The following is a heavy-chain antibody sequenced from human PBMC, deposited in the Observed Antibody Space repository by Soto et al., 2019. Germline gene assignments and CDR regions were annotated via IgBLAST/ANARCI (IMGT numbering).Heavy chain of an antibody. Sequence: QVQLVQSWAEVKKPGASVKVSCKASGYTFTSYDINWVRQATGQALEWMGWMNPNSGNTGYAQKFQGRVTMTRNTSISTAFMELSSLRSEDTAVYYCARGPGSWYYYYMDVWGKGTTVTVSS. D-gene: IGHD6-13*01. CDR2: MNPNSGNT. CDR1: GYTFTSYD. J-gene: IGHJ6*03. CDR3: ARGPGSWYYYYMDV. V-gene: IGHV1-8*01.